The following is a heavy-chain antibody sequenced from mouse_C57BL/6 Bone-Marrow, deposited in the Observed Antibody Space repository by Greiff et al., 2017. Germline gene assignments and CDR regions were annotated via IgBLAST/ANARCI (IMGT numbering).Heavy chain of an antibody. D-gene: IGHD4-1*01. J-gene: IGHJ1*03. CDR3: ASLLTGTRYFDV. Sequence: QVQLQQSGPELVKPGASVKISCKASGYAFSSSWMNWVKQRPGKGLEWIGRIYPGDGDTTYNGKFKGKGTLTAYKSSSTAYMQLNGLTSEDSAIYVCASLLTGTRYFDVWGTGTTGTVSS. CDR2: IYPGDGDT. V-gene: IGHV1-82*01. CDR1: GYAFSSSW.